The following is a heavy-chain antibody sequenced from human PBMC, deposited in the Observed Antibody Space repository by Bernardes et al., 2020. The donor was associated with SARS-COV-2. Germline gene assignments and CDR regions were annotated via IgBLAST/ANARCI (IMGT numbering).Heavy chain of an antibody. Sequence: GGSLRLSCAVSGFTVSSKYMSWVRQAPVKGLEWVSVIYSDGSTSYADSVKGRFTISRDNSKNTLYLQMNSLRAEDTAVYYCARNMYYDFWSGYLNYFDYWGQGTLVTVSS. CDR2: IYSDGST. CDR3: ARNMYYDFWSGYLNYFDY. D-gene: IGHD3-3*01. J-gene: IGHJ4*02. V-gene: IGHV3-66*02. CDR1: GFTVSSKY.